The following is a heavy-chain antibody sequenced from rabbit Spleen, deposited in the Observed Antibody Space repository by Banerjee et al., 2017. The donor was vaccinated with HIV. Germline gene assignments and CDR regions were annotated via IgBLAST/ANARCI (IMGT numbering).Heavy chain of an antibody. CDR2: INTATGKA. CDR1: GFSFSDRDV. D-gene: IGHD8-1*01. V-gene: IGHV1S45*01. J-gene: IGHJ6*01. CDR3: ARDTGSSFSSYGMDL. Sequence: QEQLVESGGGLVKPEGSLTLTCKASGFSFSDRDVMCWVRQAPGKGLEWIACINTATGKAVYASWAKGRFTISKTSSTTVTLQMTGLTVADTATYFCARDTGSSFSSYGMDLWGPGTLVTVS.